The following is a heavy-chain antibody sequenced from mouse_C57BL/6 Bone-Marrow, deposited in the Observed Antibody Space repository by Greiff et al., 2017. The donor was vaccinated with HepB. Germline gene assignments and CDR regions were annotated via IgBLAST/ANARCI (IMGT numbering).Heavy chain of an antibody. CDR2: TFYSGIT. V-gene: IGHV3-3*01. CDR1: GFSINSDCN. CDR3: ARAHIPLYYYAMDY. J-gene: IGHJ4*01. D-gene: IGHD1-1*01. Sequence: EVKLVESGPSLVRPSQTLSLTCTVTGFSINSDCNWIWIRQFPGNKLEYIGYTFYSGITYYNPSLESRTYITRDTSKNQFSLKLSSVTTEDTATYYCARAHIPLYYYAMDYWGQGTSVTVSS.